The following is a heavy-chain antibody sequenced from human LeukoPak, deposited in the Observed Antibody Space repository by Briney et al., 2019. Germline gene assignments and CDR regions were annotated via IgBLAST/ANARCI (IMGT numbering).Heavy chain of an antibody. J-gene: IGHJ4*02. D-gene: IGHD5-18*01. CDR3: ASTQKDTARVRLHFDY. CDR2: IYYSGST. Sequence: SETLSLTCTVSGGSISSYYWSWIRQPPGKGLEWIGYIYYSGSTNYNPSLKSRVTISVDTSKNQFSLKLSSVTAADTAVYYCASTQKDTARVRLHFDYWGQGTLVTVSS. CDR1: GGSISSYY. V-gene: IGHV4-59*01.